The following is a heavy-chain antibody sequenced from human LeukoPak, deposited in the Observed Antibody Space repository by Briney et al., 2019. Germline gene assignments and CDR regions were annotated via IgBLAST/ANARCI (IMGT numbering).Heavy chain of an antibody. Sequence: SETLPLTCAVYGGSFSGYYWSWLRQPPGKGLEWIGEINHSGSTNYNPSLKSRVTISVDTSKNQFSLKLSSVTAADTAVYYCARDPPSKYDYVWGNHAFDIWGQGTMVTVSS. J-gene: IGHJ3*02. V-gene: IGHV4-34*01. CDR2: INHSGST. CDR1: GGSFSGYY. CDR3: ARDPPSKYDYVWGNHAFDI. D-gene: IGHD3-16*01.